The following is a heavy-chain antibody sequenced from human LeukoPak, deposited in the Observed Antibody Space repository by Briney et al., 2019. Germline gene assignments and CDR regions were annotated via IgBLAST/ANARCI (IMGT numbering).Heavy chain of an antibody. CDR3: AKVDRVRVVVVAATPYYFDY. CDR1: GFTFSSYS. J-gene: IGHJ4*02. D-gene: IGHD2-15*01. V-gene: IGHV3-48*01. CDR2: ISSSSSTI. Sequence: QPGGSLRLSCAASGFTFSSYSMNWVRQAPGKGLEWVSYISSSSSTIYYADSVKGRFTISRDNSKNTLYLQMNSLRAEDTAVYYCAKVDRVRVVVVAATPYYFDYWGQGTLVTVSS.